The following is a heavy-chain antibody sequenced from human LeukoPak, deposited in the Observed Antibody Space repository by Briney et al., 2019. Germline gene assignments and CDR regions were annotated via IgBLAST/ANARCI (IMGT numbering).Heavy chain of an antibody. J-gene: IGHJ4*02. CDR1: GFTFDDYG. CDR2: INWNGGST. CDR3: ARDSRFYDSSGYYDY. V-gene: IGHV3-20*04. Sequence: GGSLRLSCAASGFTFDDYGMSWVRHAPGKGLEWVSGINWNGGSTGYADSVKGRFTISRDNAKNSLYLQMNSLRAEDTALYYCARDSRFYDSSGYYDYWGQGTLVTVSS. D-gene: IGHD3-22*01.